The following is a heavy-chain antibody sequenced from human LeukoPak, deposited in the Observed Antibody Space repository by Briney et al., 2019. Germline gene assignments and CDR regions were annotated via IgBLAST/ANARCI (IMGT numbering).Heavy chain of an antibody. Sequence: ASVKVSCKASGGTFSIYAISWVRQAPGQGLEWMGGIIPIFGTANYAQKFQGRVTITADESTSTAYMELSSLRSEDTAVYYCARGVIVAIHNWFDPWGQGTLVTVSS. CDR3: ARGVIVAIHNWFDP. J-gene: IGHJ5*02. CDR2: IIPIFGTA. D-gene: IGHD2-15*01. V-gene: IGHV1-69*13. CDR1: GGTFSIYA.